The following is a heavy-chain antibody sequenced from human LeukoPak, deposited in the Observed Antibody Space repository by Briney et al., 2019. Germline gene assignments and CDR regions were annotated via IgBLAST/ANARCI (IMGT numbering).Heavy chain of an antibody. CDR3: ARGHPHDY. CDR1: GFTVSSNS. V-gene: IGHV3-66*01. Sequence: GGSLRLSCAASGFTVSSNSMSWVRQAPGKGLEWVSLISSAGSTYYADSVKGRFTISRDNSKNTLYLQMNTLRAEDTAMYYCARGHPHDYWGQGTLVTVSS. CDR2: ISSAGST. J-gene: IGHJ4*02.